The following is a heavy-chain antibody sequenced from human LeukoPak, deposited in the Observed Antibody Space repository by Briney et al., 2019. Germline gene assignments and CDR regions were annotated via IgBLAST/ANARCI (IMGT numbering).Heavy chain of an antibody. D-gene: IGHD4-17*01. CDR2: ISYDGSIK. V-gene: IGHV3-30*04. Sequence: PGGSLRLSCAASGFTFSNFAMHWVRQAPGKGLEWVAVISYDGSIKYYADSVKGRFTISRDNAKNSLYLQMNSLRAEDTAVYYCARLTVTTHNFDYWGQGTLVTVSS. J-gene: IGHJ4*02. CDR3: ARLTVTTHNFDY. CDR1: GFTFSNFA.